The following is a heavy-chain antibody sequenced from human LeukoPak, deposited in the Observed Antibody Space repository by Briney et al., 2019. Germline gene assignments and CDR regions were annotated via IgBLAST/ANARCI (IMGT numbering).Heavy chain of an antibody. Sequence: SGTLSLTCTVSGGSISSYYWSWIRQPPGKGLEWIGYIYYSGSTNYNPSLKSRVTISVDTSKNQFSLKLSSVTAADTAVYYCARGRYSLDYWGQGTLVTVSS. CDR3: ARGRYSLDY. D-gene: IGHD6-13*01. CDR1: GGSISSYY. V-gene: IGHV4-59*01. CDR2: IYYSGST. J-gene: IGHJ4*02.